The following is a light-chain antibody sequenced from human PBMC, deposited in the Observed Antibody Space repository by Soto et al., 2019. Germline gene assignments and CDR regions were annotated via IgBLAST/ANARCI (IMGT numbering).Light chain of an antibody. V-gene: IGKV3-15*01. CDR1: QRLRGS. J-gene: IGKJ5*01. Sequence: DILMTQSPVTLSASPGDRVTISCGASQRLRGSLAWYQQKPGQAPRLLIYAVSSLHTDVPSRFSGSGSGTDFTLTISSLQPEDFATYYCQQSSCLPPTFGQGTRLETK. CDR3: QQSSCLPPT. CDR2: AVS.